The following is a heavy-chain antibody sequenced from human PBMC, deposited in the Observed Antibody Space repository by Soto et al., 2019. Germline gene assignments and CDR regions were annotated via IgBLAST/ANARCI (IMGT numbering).Heavy chain of an antibody. V-gene: IGHV3-21*01. CDR3: ARGGGYYDTSGYNRDTFDI. CDR1: GFTFSSYS. D-gene: IGHD3-22*01. J-gene: IGHJ3*02. CDR2: VSSSSSYI. Sequence: SCAGTGFTFSSYSMNWVRQAPGKGLEWVSCVSSSSSYIFYADSVKGRFTISRDNAKDSLHLQMNSLRAEDTAVYYCARGGGYYDTSGYNRDTFDIWGQGTMVTVSS.